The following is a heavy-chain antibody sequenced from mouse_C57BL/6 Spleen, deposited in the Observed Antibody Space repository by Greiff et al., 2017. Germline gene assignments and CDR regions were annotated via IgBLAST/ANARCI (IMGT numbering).Heavy chain of an antibody. CDR2: IYPRSGNT. V-gene: IGHV1-81*01. D-gene: IGHD2-4*01. CDR1: GYTFTSYG. CDR3: ARYDDYDFYAMDY. Sequence: QVQLKESGAELARPGASVKLSCKASGYTFTSYGISWVKQRTGQGLEWIGEIYPRSGNTYYNEKFKGKATLTADKSSSTAYMELRSLTSEDSAVYFCARYDDYDFYAMDYWGQGTSVTVSS. J-gene: IGHJ4*01.